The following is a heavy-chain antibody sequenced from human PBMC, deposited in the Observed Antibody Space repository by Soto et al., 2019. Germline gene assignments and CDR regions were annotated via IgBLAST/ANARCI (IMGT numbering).Heavy chain of an antibody. J-gene: IGHJ4*02. CDR2: MYVIFTT. D-gene: IGHD1-1*01. Sequence: PSETLSLTCSFSVLSLTNFCFYWSCIRQTPWNGLEGIVYMYVIFTTYYNPSLRSRVTIALDTSKNQFSLKLTSVTSADTAVYLCARERPVDPGKKRNFLDLWGQGTLVTVSS. V-gene: IGHV4-31*03. CDR1: VLSLTNFCFY. CDR3: ARERPVDPGKKRNFLDL.